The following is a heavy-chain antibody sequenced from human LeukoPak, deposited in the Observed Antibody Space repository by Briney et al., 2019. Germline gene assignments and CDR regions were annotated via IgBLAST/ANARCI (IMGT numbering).Heavy chain of an antibody. D-gene: IGHD3-22*01. CDR2: ISFDGRNT. V-gene: IGHV3-30*04. Sequence: GGSLRLSCAASGFTLSNYAMHWVRQAPGKGLEWVTNISFDGRNTHYVDSVKGRFTISRDNSKNTLYLQMSSLRPEDTADYYCTRGPATDYYDTSGYCDYWGQGTLVTVSS. J-gene: IGHJ4*02. CDR3: TRGPATDYYDTSGYCDY. CDR1: GFTLSNYA.